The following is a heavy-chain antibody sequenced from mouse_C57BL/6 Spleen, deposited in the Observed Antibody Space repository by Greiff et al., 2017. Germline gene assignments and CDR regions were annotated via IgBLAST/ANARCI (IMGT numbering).Heavy chain of an antibody. CDR2: IYIGTGYT. D-gene: IGHD1-1*01. V-gene: IGHV1-58*01. Sequence: VQLQQSGAELVRPGSSVKMSCKTSGYTFTSYGINWVKQRPGQGLEWIGYIYIGTGYTEYNEKFKGKATLTSDTSSSTAYMQLSSLTSEDSAIYFCAGGDGSTPFDDWGQGTTLTVSS. J-gene: IGHJ2*01. CDR1: GYTFTSYG. CDR3: AGGDGSTPFDD.